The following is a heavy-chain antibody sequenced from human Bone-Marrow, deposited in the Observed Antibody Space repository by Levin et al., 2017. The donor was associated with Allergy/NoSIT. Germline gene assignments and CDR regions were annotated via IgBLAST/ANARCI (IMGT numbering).Heavy chain of an antibody. CDR2: IYYSGST. D-gene: IGHD3-22*01. J-gene: IGHJ4*02. CDR3: ARVRDTYYYDSSGYYCDY. V-gene: IGHV4-59*01. CDR1: GGSISSYY. Sequence: SETLSLTCTVSGGSISSYYWSWIRQPPGKGLEWIGYIYYSGSTNYNPSLKSRVTISVDTSKNQFSLKLSSVTAADTAVYYCARVRDTYYYDSSGYYCDYWGQGTLVTVSS.